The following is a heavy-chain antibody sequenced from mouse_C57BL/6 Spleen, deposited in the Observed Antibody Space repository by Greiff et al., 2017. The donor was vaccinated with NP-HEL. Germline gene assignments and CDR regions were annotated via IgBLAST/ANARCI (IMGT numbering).Heavy chain of an antibody. V-gene: IGHV1-82*01. D-gene: IGHD1-1*01. CDR3: ARSVTTVVDYFDY. J-gene: IGHJ2*01. CDR2: IYPGDGDT. Sequence: VQLQQSGPELVKPGASVKISCKASGYAFSSSWMNWVKQRPGKGLEWIGRIYPGDGDTNYNGKFKGKATLTADKSSSTAYMQLSSLTSEDSAVYFCARSVTTVVDYFDYWGQGTTLTVSS. CDR1: GYAFSSSW.